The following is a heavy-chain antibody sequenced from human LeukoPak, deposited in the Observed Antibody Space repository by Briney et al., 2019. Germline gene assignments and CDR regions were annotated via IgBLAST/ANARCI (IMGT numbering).Heavy chain of an antibody. J-gene: IGHJ4*02. Sequence: ASVKVSCKASGYTFTGYYMHWVRQAPGQGLEWMGWISAYNGNTNYAQKLQGRVTMTTDTSTSTAYMELRSLRSDDTAVYYCARKGRYYYDSSLDYWGQGTLVTVSS. CDR3: ARKGRYYYDSSLDY. V-gene: IGHV1-18*04. CDR2: ISAYNGNT. D-gene: IGHD3-22*01. CDR1: GYTFTGYY.